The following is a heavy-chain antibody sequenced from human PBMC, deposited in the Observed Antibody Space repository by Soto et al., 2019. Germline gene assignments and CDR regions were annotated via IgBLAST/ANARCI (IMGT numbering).Heavy chain of an antibody. V-gene: IGHV3-7*01. CDR3: TRDILGTYIYFMAP. D-gene: IGHD7-27*01. CDR2: INHDGGAR. CDR1: GFTFSYHW. J-gene: IGHJ6*03. Sequence: EVQLVESGGGLVQPGGSLRLSCEASGFTFSYHWMSWVRQAPGKGLEWVANINHDGGARFYVDSVKGRFTISRDNAKNSLCLRMSTLRAEDTAVYYCTRDILGTYIYFMAPWGRGTTATVS.